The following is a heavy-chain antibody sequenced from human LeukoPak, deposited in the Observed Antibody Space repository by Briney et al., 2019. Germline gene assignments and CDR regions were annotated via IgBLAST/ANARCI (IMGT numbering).Heavy chain of an antibody. Sequence: SETLSLTCAVYGGSFSGYYWSWIRQPPGKGLEWIGEINHSGSTNYNPSLKSRVTISVDTSRNQFSLKLSSVTAADTAVYYCARVRGFSGWTEAHSYWGQGTLVTVSS. D-gene: IGHD6-19*01. CDR3: ARVRGFSGWTEAHSY. CDR2: INHSGST. V-gene: IGHV4-34*01. J-gene: IGHJ4*02. CDR1: GGSFSGYY.